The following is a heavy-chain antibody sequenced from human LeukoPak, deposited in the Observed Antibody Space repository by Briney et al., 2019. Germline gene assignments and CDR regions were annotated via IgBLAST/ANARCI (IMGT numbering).Heavy chain of an antibody. CDR3: ARDLFRSRCTNGVCYNADY. CDR1: GYTFTSYA. V-gene: IGHV7-4-1*02. D-gene: IGHD2-8*01. CDR2: INTNTGNP. Sequence: ASVKVSCKASGYTFTSYAMNWVRQAPGQGLEWMGWINTNTGNPTYAQGFTGRFVFSLDTSVSTAYLQISSLKAEDTAVYYCARDLFRSRCTNGVCYNADYWGQGTLVTVSS. J-gene: IGHJ4*02.